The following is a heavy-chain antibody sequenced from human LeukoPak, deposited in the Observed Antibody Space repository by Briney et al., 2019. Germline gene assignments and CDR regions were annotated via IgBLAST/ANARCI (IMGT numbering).Heavy chain of an antibody. CDR3: ARGGSGTPGDFDY. CDR2: INPNSGGT. V-gene: IGHV1-2*06. Sequence: GASVKVSCKASGYTLTDYYMHWVRQAPGQGLEWMGRINPNSGGTNYAQKFQGRVTMTTDTSTRTAYMELRSLRSDDTAVYYCARGGSGTPGDFDYWGQGALITVSS. CDR1: GYTLTDYY. J-gene: IGHJ4*02. D-gene: IGHD2-2*01.